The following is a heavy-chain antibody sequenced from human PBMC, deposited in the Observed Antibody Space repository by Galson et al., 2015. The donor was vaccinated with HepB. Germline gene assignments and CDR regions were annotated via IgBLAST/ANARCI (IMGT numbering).Heavy chain of an antibody. V-gene: IGHV6-1*01. D-gene: IGHD3-3*01. Sequence: AISGDSVSSNSAAWSWIRQSPSRGLEWLGRAYYRAKWFYDYAPSVETRITINPDTSRNQLSLQLFSVSPEDTAVYYCARDLELWSGSDYYYYGMDVWGQGTTVTVS. J-gene: IGHJ6*02. CDR2: AYYRAKWFY. CDR3: ARDLELWSGSDYYYYGMDV. CDR1: GDSVSSNSAA.